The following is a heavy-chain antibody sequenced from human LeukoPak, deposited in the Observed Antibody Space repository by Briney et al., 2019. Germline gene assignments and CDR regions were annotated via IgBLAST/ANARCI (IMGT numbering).Heavy chain of an antibody. Sequence: GGSLRLSCAASGFTFSSYAMSWVRQAPGKGLEWVSAIGGGGARTYYADSVKGRFTISRDNSKNTLYLQMSSLRAEDTAVYYCAKERTSTGFFDYWGQGTLVTVSS. CDR3: AKERTSTGFFDY. J-gene: IGHJ4*02. CDR2: IGGGGART. CDR1: GFTFSSYA. V-gene: IGHV3-23*01. D-gene: IGHD1-14*01.